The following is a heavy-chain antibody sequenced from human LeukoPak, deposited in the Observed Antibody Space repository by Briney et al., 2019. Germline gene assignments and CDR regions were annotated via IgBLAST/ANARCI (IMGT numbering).Heavy chain of an antibody. CDR1: GFTFSSYS. D-gene: IGHD3-10*01. V-gene: IGHV3-21*01. CDR3: ATTPLTMVRQDY. J-gene: IGHJ4*02. Sequence: GGSLRLSCAASGFTFSSYSMNWVRQAPGKGLEWVSSISSSSSYIYYADSVKGRFTISRDNAKNSLYLQMNSLRAEDTAVYYCATTPLTMVRQDYWGQRTLVTVSS. CDR2: ISSSSSYI.